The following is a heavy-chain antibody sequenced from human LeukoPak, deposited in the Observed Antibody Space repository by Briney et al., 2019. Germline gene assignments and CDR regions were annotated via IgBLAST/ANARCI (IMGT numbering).Heavy chain of an antibody. CDR2: IRQDGSEK. J-gene: IGHJ4*02. V-gene: IGHV3-7*01. D-gene: IGHD3-10*01. CDR3: ARDRYYYYGSGTYYNVLRPADYYFDY. Sequence: GGSLRLSCAASGFTFSSYAMSWVRQAPGKGLEWVANIRQDGSEKFYGDSVKGRFTISRDNAKKSLFLQMNSLRAEDTAVYYCARDRYYYYGSGTYYNVLRPADYYFDYWGQGTLVTVSS. CDR1: GFTFSSYA.